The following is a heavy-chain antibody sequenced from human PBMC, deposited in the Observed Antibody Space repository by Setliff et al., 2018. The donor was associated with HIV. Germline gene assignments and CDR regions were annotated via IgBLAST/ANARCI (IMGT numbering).Heavy chain of an antibody. CDR1: GGSISSYY. Sequence: SETLSLTCTVSGGSISSYYWSWIRQPAGKGLEWIGRIYTSGSTNYDPSLKSRVTMSVDTSKNQFSLKLGSVTAADTAVYYCARTLAYHAFDIWGQGTMVTVSS. CDR2: IYTSGST. CDR3: ARTLAYHAFDI. D-gene: IGHD2-2*01. J-gene: IGHJ3*02. V-gene: IGHV4-4*07.